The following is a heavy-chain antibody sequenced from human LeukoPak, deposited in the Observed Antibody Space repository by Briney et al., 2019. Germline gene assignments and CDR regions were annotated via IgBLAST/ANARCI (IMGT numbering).Heavy chain of an antibody. J-gene: IGHJ3*02. V-gene: IGHV4-31*03. CDR2: IYYSGST. D-gene: IGHD3-22*01. CDR1: GGSISSGGYY. CDR3: ARDLWYYDSSGYWNDAFDI. Sequence: NPSETLSLTCTVSGGSISSGGYYWSWIRQHPGKGLEWIGYIYYSGSTYYNPSLKSRVTISVDTSKNQFSLKLSSVTAADTAVYYCARDLWYYDSSGYWNDAFDIWGQGTMVTVSS.